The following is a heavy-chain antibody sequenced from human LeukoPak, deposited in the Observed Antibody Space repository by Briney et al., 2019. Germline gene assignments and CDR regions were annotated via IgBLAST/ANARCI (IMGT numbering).Heavy chain of an antibody. J-gene: IGHJ4*02. D-gene: IGHD4-17*01. CDR1: GYSFTSYW. CDR2: IYPGDSHI. V-gene: IGHV5-51*01. Sequence: GESLKISCQGSGYSFTSYWIGWVRQMPGEGLEWMGLIYPGDSHIRYSPSLQGQVTISADKSISTAYLQWSSLKASDTAMYYCARPHYGASDYWGQGTLVTVSS. CDR3: ARPHYGASDY.